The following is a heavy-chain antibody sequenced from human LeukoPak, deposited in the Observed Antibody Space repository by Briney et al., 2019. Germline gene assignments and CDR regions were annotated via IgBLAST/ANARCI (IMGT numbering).Heavy chain of an antibody. Sequence: PGGSLRLSCAASGFTFSSYWMSWVRQAPGKGLEWVGNIKQDGSEKYYVDSVKGRFTISRDNAKNSLYLQMNSLRAEDTAVYYCAREMLGYCSGGSCYGGPDAFDIWGQGTMVTVSS. V-gene: IGHV3-7*01. CDR3: AREMLGYCSGGSCYGGPDAFDI. CDR1: GFTFSSYW. J-gene: IGHJ3*02. CDR2: IKQDGSEK. D-gene: IGHD2-15*01.